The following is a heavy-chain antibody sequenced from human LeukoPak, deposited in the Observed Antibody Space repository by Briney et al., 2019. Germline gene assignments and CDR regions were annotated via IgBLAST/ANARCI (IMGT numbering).Heavy chain of an antibody. CDR1: GGSINNYY. V-gene: IGHV4-59*01. J-gene: IGHJ4*02. CDR3: ARRPQEKYSGYDC. D-gene: IGHD5-12*01. CDR2: IYYSGST. Sequence: PSETLSLTCTVSGGSINNYYWSWIRQPPGKGLEWIGYIYYSGSTNYNPSLKSRVTISVDTSKNQFSLKLSSVTAADTAVYYCARRPQEKYSGYDCWGQGTLVTVSS.